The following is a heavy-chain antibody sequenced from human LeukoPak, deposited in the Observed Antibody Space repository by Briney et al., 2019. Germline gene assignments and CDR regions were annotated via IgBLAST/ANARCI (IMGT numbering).Heavy chain of an antibody. V-gene: IGHV1-8*01. CDR1: GYTFTSYD. Sequence: ASVKVSCKASGYTFTSYDINWVRQATGQGLEWMGWMNPNSGNTGYAQKFQGRVTMTRNTSISTAYMELSSLRSEDTAVYYCARARQNYYDSSGYLNDAFDIWGQGTMVTVSS. CDR3: ARARQNYYDSSGYLNDAFDI. J-gene: IGHJ3*02. CDR2: MNPNSGNT. D-gene: IGHD3-22*01.